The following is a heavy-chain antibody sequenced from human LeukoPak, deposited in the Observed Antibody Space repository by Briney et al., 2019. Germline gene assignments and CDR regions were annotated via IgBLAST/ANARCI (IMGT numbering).Heavy chain of an antibody. V-gene: IGHV5-51*01. D-gene: IGHD3-16*01. Sequence: GESLKISCKGSGYSFTSYWIGWVRQMPGKGLEWMGIIYPGDSDTRYSPSFQGQVTISADKSISTAYLQWSSLKASDTAMYYCARMIGLGEVSPYFDYWGQGTLVTVSS. CDR2: IYPGDSDT. CDR3: ARMIGLGEVSPYFDY. CDR1: GYSFTSYW. J-gene: IGHJ4*02.